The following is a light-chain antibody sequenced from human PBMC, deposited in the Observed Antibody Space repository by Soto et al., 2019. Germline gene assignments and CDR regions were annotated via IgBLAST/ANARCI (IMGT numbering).Light chain of an antibody. CDR3: QKYNSAPPIT. V-gene: IGKV1-27*01. CDR2: AAS. CDR1: QGISNY. J-gene: IGKJ5*01. Sequence: DIQMIQFPSSLSASEGDRVTITCRASQGISNYLAWYQQKSGKVPKLLIYAASTLQSGVPSRFSGSGSGTDFTLTISSLQPEDVATYYCQKYNSAPPITFGQGTRLEXK.